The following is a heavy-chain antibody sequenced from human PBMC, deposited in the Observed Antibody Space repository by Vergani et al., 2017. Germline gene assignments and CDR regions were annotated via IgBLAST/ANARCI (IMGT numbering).Heavy chain of an antibody. CDR2: INHGGST. CDR1: GGYFSGYY. V-gene: IGHV4-34*01. J-gene: IGHJ4*02. Sequence: QVQLQQWGAGLLKPSETLSLTCAVYGGYFSGYYWSWIRQPPGKGLEWIGEINHGGSTNYNTSLKSRFTISVDPSKNQFYLKLSAVTAADTAVYYCARGRRSRIGSYWGYYFDYWGQGTLVTVSS. D-gene: IGHD1-26*01. CDR3: ARGRRSRIGSYWGYYFDY.